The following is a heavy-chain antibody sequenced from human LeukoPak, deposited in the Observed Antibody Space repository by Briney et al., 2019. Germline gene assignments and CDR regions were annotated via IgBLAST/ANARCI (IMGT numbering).Heavy chain of an antibody. Sequence: GGSLRLSCAASGFIFSDSWMNRVRQAPGKGLEWVSSSSSSSSYIYYADSVKGRFTISRDNAKNSLYLQMNSLRAEDTAVYYCASRYSSGWYYYYYYMDVWGKGTTVTISS. J-gene: IGHJ6*03. CDR2: SSSSSSYI. D-gene: IGHD6-19*01. CDR3: ASRYSSGWYYYYYYMDV. V-gene: IGHV3-21*04. CDR1: GFIFSDSW.